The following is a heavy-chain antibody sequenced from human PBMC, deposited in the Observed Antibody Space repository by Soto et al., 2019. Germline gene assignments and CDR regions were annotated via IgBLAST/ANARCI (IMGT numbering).Heavy chain of an antibody. CDR2: ISAYNGNT. CDR3: AFFPYIGVVVAAYDY. D-gene: IGHD2-15*01. Sequence: ASVKVSCKASGYTFTSYGISWVRQASGQRLEWMGWISAYNGNTNYAQKLQGRVTMTTDTSTSTAYMELRSLRSDDTAVYYCAFFPYIGVVVAAYDYSGQGSLVIVSA. CDR1: GYTFTSYG. V-gene: IGHV1-18*01. J-gene: IGHJ4*02.